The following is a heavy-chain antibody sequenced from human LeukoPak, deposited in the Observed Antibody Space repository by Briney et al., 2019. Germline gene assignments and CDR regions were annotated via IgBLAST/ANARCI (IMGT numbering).Heavy chain of an antibody. J-gene: IGHJ4*02. CDR3: ASGFGEAKFDY. CDR1: GFTFSSYS. V-gene: IGHV3-21*01. Sequence: PGGSLRLSCAASGFTFSSYSMNWVRQAPGKGLEWVSSISGSGRYIYYADSVKGRFTISRDNAKNSLYLQMNSLRAEDTAVYYCASGFGEAKFDYWGQGTLVTVSS. CDR2: ISGSGRYI. D-gene: IGHD3-10*01.